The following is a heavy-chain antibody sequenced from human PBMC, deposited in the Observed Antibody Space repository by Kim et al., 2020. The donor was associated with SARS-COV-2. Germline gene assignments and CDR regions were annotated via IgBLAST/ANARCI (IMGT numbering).Heavy chain of an antibody. D-gene: IGHD2-2*01. V-gene: IGHV3-11*05. J-gene: IGHJ5*02. CDR3: ARDCSSTSCYRGGFDP. Sequence: SLKGRFTISRDNAKNSLYLQMNGLRAEDTAVYFCARDCSSTSCYRGGFDPWGQGTLVIVSS.